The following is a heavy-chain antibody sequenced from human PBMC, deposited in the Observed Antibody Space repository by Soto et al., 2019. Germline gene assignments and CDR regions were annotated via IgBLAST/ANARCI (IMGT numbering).Heavy chain of an antibody. Sequence: SETLSLTCTVSGGSISSSSYYLGWIRQPPGKGLEWIGSIYYSGSTYYNPSLKSRVTISVDTSKNQFSLKLSSVTAADTAVYYCARLSYDYYGMDVWGQGTTVTVSS. CDR2: IYYSGST. V-gene: IGHV4-39*01. CDR1: GGSISSSSYY. J-gene: IGHJ6*02. CDR3: ARLSYDYYGMDV.